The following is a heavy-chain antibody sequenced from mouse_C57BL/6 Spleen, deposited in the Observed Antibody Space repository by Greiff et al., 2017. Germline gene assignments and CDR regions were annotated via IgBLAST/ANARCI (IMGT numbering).Heavy chain of an antibody. CDR2: ISSGGGYN. Sequence: EVKLQESGEGLVKPGGSLKLSCAASGFTFSSYAMSWVRQTPEKRLEWVAYISSGGGYNDYADTVKGRFTISRDNASNTLYLQMSSLKSEDTAMYYCTRGGSNYNYAVEDWGKGASVTVSS. CDR3: TRGGSNYNYAVED. CDR1: GFTFSSYA. V-gene: IGHV5-9-1*02. D-gene: IGHD2-5*01. J-gene: IGHJ4*01.